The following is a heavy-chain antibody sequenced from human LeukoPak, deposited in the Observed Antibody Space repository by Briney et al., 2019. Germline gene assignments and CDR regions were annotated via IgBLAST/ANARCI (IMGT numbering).Heavy chain of an antibody. J-gene: IGHJ4*02. Sequence: PSETLSLTCAVYGGSFSGYYWSWIRQPPGKGLEWIGEINHSGSTNYNPSLKSRVTISVDTSKKQFSLKLSSVTAADTAVYYCARVRIAAAGPGPFDYWGQGTLVTVSS. CDR2: INHSGST. CDR3: ARVRIAAAGPGPFDY. D-gene: IGHD6-13*01. CDR1: GGSFSGYY. V-gene: IGHV4-34*01.